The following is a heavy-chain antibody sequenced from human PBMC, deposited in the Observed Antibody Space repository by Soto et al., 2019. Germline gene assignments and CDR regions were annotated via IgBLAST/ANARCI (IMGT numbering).Heavy chain of an antibody. J-gene: IGHJ4*02. V-gene: IGHV3-11*06. Sequence: PGGSLRLSCAASGFTFSDYYMSWIRQAPGKGLEWVSYISSSSSYTNYADSVKGRFTISRDNAKNSLYLQMNSLRAEDTAVYYCARDSLGEYYFDYWGQGTLVTVSS. CDR1: GFTFSDYY. CDR2: ISSSSSYT. CDR3: ARDSLGEYYFDY. D-gene: IGHD3-10*01.